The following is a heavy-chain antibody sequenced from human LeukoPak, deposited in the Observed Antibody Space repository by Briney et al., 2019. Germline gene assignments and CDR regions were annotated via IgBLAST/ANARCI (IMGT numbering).Heavy chain of an antibody. CDR1: GFTFSSYW. J-gene: IGHJ3*02. V-gene: IGHV3-7*01. CDR2: IKQDGSET. D-gene: IGHD4-17*01. Sequence: GGSLRLSCAASGFTFSSYWMSWVRQAPGKGLEWVASIKQDGSETRYVDSVKGRFTIFRDNTKTSLYLQMNSLRAEDTAVYYCARYGLGDTFDIWGQGTVVTVSS. CDR3: ARYGLGDTFDI.